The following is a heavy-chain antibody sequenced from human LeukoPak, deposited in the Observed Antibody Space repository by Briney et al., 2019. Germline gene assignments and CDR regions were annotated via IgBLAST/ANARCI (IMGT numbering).Heavy chain of an antibody. CDR1: GGSISSSSYY. D-gene: IGHD6-6*01. CDR2: IYYSGSA. Sequence: SETLSLTCTVSGGSISSSSYYWGWIRQPPGKGLEWIGSIYYSGSAYYNPSLKSRVTISVDRSKNQFSLKLSSVTAADTAVYYCGGSIAARSAVDYWGQGTLVTVSS. V-gene: IGHV4-39*07. J-gene: IGHJ4*02. CDR3: GGSIAARSAVDY.